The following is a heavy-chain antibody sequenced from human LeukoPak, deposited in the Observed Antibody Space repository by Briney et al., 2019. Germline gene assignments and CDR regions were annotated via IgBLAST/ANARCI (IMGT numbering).Heavy chain of an antibody. CDR2: INHSGST. CDR3: ARGDSSGWSRCMDV. J-gene: IGHJ6*02. CDR1: GGSFSGYY. V-gene: IGHV4-34*01. Sequence: SETLSLTCAVYGGSFSGYYWSWIRQPPGKGLEWIGEINHSGSTNYNPSLKSRVTISVDTSKHQFSLKLSSVTAADTAVYYCARGDSSGWSRCMDVWGQGTTVTVSS. D-gene: IGHD6-19*01.